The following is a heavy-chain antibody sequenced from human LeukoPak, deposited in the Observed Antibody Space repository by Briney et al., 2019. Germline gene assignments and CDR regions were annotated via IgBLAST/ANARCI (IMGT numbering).Heavy chain of an antibody. Sequence: GGSLRLSCAASGFTFSSYSMNWVRQAPGKGLEWVSTIRSNGDTTYNADSVKGRFTISRDNSKNTLYLQLNSLRVEDTAIYYCAKGQELDDGVFDSWGQGTLVTVSS. D-gene: IGHD1-1*01. CDR1: GFTFSSYS. V-gene: IGHV3-23*01. CDR3: AKGQELDDGVFDS. J-gene: IGHJ4*02. CDR2: IRSNGDTT.